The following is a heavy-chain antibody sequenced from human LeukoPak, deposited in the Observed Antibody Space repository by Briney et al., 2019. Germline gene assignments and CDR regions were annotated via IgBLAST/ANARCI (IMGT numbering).Heavy chain of an antibody. CDR2: ISYDGSNK. V-gene: IGHV3-30-3*01. CDR1: GFTFSSYA. D-gene: IGHD2-2*01. J-gene: IGHJ5*02. Sequence: GRSLRLSCAASGFTFSSYAMHWVRQAPGKGLEWVAVISYDGSNKYYADSVKGRFTISRDNSKNTLYLQMNSLRAEDTAVYYCASEYRRHNWFDPWGQGTLVTVSS. CDR3: ASEYRRHNWFDP.